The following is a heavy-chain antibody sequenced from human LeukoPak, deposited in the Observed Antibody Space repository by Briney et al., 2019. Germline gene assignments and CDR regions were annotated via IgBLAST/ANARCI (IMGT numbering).Heavy chain of an antibody. V-gene: IGHV1-69*05. J-gene: IGHJ5*02. Sequence: PVKVSCKASGGTFSSYAISWVRQAPGQGLEWMGGIIPIFGTANYAQKFQGRVTITTDESTSTAYMELSSLRSEDTAVYYCARAYSNYPYWFDPWGQGTLVTVSS. CDR3: ARAYSNYPYWFDP. CDR2: IIPIFGTA. D-gene: IGHD4-11*01. CDR1: GGTFSSYA.